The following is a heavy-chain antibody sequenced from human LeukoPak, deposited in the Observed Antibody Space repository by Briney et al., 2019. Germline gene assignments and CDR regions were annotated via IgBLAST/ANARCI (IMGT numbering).Heavy chain of an antibody. D-gene: IGHD2-2*01. J-gene: IGHJ6*02. V-gene: IGHV3-30-3*01. Sequence: GGSLRLSCAASGFTLSSYAMHWVRQAPGKGLEWVAVISYDGSNKYYADSVKGRFTISRDNSKNTLYLQMNSLRAEDTAVYYCARVRGDIVVVPAGLYGMDVWGQGTTGTVSS. CDR3: ARVRGDIVVVPAGLYGMDV. CDR1: GFTLSSYA. CDR2: ISYDGSNK.